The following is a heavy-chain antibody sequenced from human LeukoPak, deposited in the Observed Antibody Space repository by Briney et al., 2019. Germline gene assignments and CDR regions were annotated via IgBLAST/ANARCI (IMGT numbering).Heavy chain of an antibody. J-gene: IGHJ4*02. CDR3: AKDATLFGDQYFDY. V-gene: IGHV3-30*18. CDR1: GCTFSSHG. Sequence: PGRSLRLSCAASGCTFSSHGMHWVRQAPGKALEWVAVTSYDGTTKYYADSAKGRFNISRDNSKNTLYLQMNSLSVDDTAVYYCAKDATLFGDQYFDYWGQGTLVIVSS. CDR2: TSYDGTTK. D-gene: IGHD3-10*01.